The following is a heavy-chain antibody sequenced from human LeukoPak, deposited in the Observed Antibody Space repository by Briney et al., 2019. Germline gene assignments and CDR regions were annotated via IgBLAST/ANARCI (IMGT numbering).Heavy chain of an antibody. Sequence: SETLSLTCAVYGGSFSGYYWSWIRQPPGKGLEWIGEINHSGSTNYNPSLKSRVTMSMDTSKNQFSLKLSSVTAADTAVYYCARGRFATLPGDWGQGTLVTVSS. CDR2: INHSGST. D-gene: IGHD2-15*01. CDR3: ARGRFATLPGD. CDR1: GGSFSGYY. V-gene: IGHV4-34*01. J-gene: IGHJ4*02.